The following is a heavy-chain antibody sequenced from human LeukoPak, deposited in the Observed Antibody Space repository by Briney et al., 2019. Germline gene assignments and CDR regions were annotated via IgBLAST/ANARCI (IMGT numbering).Heavy chain of an antibody. CDR3: ANNLDS. CDR2: IYHSGST. D-gene: IGHD2/OR15-2a*01. CDR1: DGSISSGGYS. J-gene: IGHJ4*02. V-gene: IGHV4-30-2*01. Sequence: SETLSLTCAVSDGSISSGGYSWRWVRQPPGKGLEWIGYIYHSGSTYYNPSLKSRVTISVDRSKNQFSLKLSSVTTADTAVYYCANNLDSWGQGTLVTVSS.